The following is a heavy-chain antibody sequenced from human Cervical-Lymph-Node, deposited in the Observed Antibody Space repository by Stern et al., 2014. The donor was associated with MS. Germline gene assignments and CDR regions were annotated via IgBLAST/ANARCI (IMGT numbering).Heavy chain of an antibody. V-gene: IGHV4-59*11. CDR1: GGSINSHY. D-gene: IGHD3-10*01. J-gene: IGHJ6*02. CDR3: AGDRGVGPSGVYNGMDV. Sequence: VPLVESGPGLVKPSETLSLTCSPSGGSINSHYWTWIRQPPGKGMEWIGYIYQRGSIHYNPSLQSRVNISLDTSKNQFSLKLTSVTAADTGVYYCAGDRGVGPSGVYNGMDVWGQGTTVTVSS. CDR2: IYQRGSI.